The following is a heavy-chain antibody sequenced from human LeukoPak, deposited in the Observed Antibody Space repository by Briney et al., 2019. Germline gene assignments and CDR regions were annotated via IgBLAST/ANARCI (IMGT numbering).Heavy chain of an antibody. CDR2: IYYSGST. CDR3: ARDSEVVRGVI. J-gene: IGHJ4*02. D-gene: IGHD3-10*01. Sequence: PSETLSLTCTVSGGSISSYYWSWIRQPPGKGLEWIGYIYYSGSTNYNPSLKSRVTISVDTSKNQFSLKLSSVTAADTAVYYCARDSEVVRGVIWGQGTLVTVSS. V-gene: IGHV4-59*01. CDR1: GGSISSYY.